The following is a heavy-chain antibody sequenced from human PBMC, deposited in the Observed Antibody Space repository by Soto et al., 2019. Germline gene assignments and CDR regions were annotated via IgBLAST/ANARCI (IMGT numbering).Heavy chain of an antibody. J-gene: IGHJ5*02. V-gene: IGHV4-30-4*01. CDR1: GGSISSGDYY. Sequence: SETLSLTCTVSGGSISSGDYYWSWIRQPPGKGLEWIGYTYYSGSTYYNPSLKSRVTISVDTSKNQFSLKLSSVTAADTAVYYCARVGVMKYCSGGSCANWLDPWGQGTLVTVSS. CDR3: ARVGVMKYCSGGSCANWLDP. CDR2: TYYSGST. D-gene: IGHD2-15*01.